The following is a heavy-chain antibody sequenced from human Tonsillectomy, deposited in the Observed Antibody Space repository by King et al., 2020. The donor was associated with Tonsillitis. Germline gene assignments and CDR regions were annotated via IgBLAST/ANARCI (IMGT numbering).Heavy chain of an antibody. CDR1: GDSVSSKSAA. J-gene: IGHJ6*02. V-gene: IGHV6-1*02. CDR3: ARDYHYGMDV. CDR2: TKYRSKWFN. Sequence: VQLQQSVPGLLKPSQTLSLTCSISGDSVSSKSAAWNWIRQSPSRGLEWLGRTKYRSKWFNEYAESVKSRIIINPDTSRNQFSLQLNSVTPEDTAVYYCARDYHYGMDVWGQGTTVTVS.